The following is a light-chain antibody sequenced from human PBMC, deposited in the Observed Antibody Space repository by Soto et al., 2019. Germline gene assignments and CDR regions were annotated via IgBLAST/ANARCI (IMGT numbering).Light chain of an antibody. CDR2: AAS. Sequence: DIQMTQSPSSLSASVGDRVTITCRASQSISSYLNWYQQKPGKAPKLLIYAASILQSGVPSRFSGSGSGTDFTLTISGLQPEDLATYYCQQSYSTLLTFGGGTKVEIK. CDR3: QQSYSTLLT. CDR1: QSISSY. V-gene: IGKV1-39*01. J-gene: IGKJ4*01.